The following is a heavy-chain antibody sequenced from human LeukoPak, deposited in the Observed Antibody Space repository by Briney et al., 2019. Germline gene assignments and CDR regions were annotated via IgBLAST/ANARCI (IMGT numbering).Heavy chain of an antibody. J-gene: IGHJ4*02. V-gene: IGHV3-23*01. Sequence: GGSLRLSCAASGFTFSSYAMSWVRQAPGKGLEWVSAISGSGATTYYADSVRGRFSISRDISKNTLYLQMNSLRVEDTAVYYCATSGSGWYRFDYWGQGTLVTVSS. CDR3: ATSGSGWYRFDY. CDR1: GFTFSSYA. D-gene: IGHD6-19*01. CDR2: ISGSGATT.